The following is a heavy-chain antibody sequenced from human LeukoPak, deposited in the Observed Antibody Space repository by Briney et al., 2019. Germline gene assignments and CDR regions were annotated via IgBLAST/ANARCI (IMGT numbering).Heavy chain of an antibody. CDR3: ASPSKYYHDSGGYYPYYYFDY. V-gene: IGHV4-39*01. CDR2: IFYGGTT. Sequence: SETLSLTCTVSGDSISSSTYYWGWVRQPPGKGLEWIGSIFYGGTTYYNPSLKSRVTISVDTSKNQFSLKLSSVTAADTAVYYCASPSKYYHDSGGYYPYYYFDYWGQGTLVTVSS. J-gene: IGHJ4*02. D-gene: IGHD3-22*01. CDR1: GDSISSSTYY.